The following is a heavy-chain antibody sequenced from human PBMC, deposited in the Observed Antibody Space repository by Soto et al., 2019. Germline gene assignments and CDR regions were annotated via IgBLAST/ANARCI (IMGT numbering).Heavy chain of an antibody. D-gene: IGHD2-15*01. CDR1: GYPFSAFD. J-gene: IGHJ4*02. CDR3: VRQPGGVATPDDDY. V-gene: IGHV1-8*01. CDR2: MNPDSGDT. Sequence: QVQLVQSGAEVKKPGASVKVSCEASGYPFSAFDINWVRQAGGQGLEWMGWMNPDSGDTAFAQRFQDRITMTRSTSISTAYMELSRLTSDDTAVYFCVRQPGGVATPDDDYWGQGTLVTVSS.